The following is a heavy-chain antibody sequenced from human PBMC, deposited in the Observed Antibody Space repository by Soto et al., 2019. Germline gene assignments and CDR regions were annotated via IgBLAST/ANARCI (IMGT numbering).Heavy chain of an antibody. CDR2: MYYGGRT. V-gene: IGHV4-59*08. J-gene: IGHJ5*02. CDR3: ARGTPSPLIVRSSRGPWFDP. CDR1: GGSISSYY. Sequence: SETLSLTCTVSGGSISSYYWSWIRQPPGKGLEWIGYMYYGGRTNYNPSLKSRVTISVDTSKMQVPLKLSSVTAADTAVYFCARGTPSPLIVRSSRGPWFDPWGQGTLVTVSS. D-gene: IGHD2-15*01.